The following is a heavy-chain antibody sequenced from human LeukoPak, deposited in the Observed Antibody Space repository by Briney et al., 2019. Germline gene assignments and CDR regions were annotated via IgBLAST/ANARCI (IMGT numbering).Heavy chain of an antibody. CDR3: ARTTGYSSTWELDS. CDR2: TSYSGRT. J-gene: IGHJ4*02. CDR1: GGSIRSYY. V-gene: IGHV4-59*01. D-gene: IGHD6-13*01. Sequence: SEILSLTCTVSGGSIRSYYWSWIRQSPGKGLEWIGYTSYSGRTNSNPSHKSRVTLSVDTSKSQFSLRLYSVTAADTAVYYCARTTGYSSTWELDSWGQGILVTVSS.